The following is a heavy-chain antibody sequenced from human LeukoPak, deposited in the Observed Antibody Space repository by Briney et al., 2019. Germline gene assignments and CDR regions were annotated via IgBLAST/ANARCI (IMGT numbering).Heavy chain of an antibody. CDR3: ARSDDYGDYSHAFGY. CDR1: GFTFSSYE. CDR2: ISSSSRTI. Sequence: QAGGSLRLSCAASGFTFSSYEMNWVRQAPGKGLEWVSYISSSSRTINYADSVKGRFTISRDNAKNSLYLQMNSLRAEDTAVYYCARSDDYGDYSHAFGYWGQGTLVTVSS. V-gene: IGHV3-48*03. J-gene: IGHJ4*02. D-gene: IGHD4-17*01.